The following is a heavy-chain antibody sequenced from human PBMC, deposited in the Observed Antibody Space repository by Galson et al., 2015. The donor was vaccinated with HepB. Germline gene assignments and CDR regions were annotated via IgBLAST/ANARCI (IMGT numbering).Heavy chain of an antibody. CDR3: VRDPSGRGFFDY. V-gene: IGHV4-31*03. J-gene: IGHJ4*02. D-gene: IGHD3-10*01. CDR1: GDSISNGDYY. Sequence: TLSLTCTVSGDSISNGDYYWSWIRQHPGKGLEWIGYIYYSGNTHYNPSLKSRVTISVDTSKNQFSLKLKSVTAADTAVYYCVRDPSGRGFFDYWGQGTLVTVSS. CDR2: IYYSGNT.